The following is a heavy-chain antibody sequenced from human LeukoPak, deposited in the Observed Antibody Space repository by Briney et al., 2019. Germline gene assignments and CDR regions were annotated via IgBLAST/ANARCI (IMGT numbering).Heavy chain of an antibody. J-gene: IGHJ3*02. CDR1: GFTFSSYS. V-gene: IGHV3-48*01. Sequence: PGGSLRLSCAASGFTFSSYSMNWVRQAPGKGLEWVSYISSSSSTIYYADSVKGRFTISRDNAKNSLYLQMNSLRAEDTAVYYCARGGTMYYYDSSGAFDIWGQGTMVTVS. D-gene: IGHD3-22*01. CDR3: ARGGTMYYYDSSGAFDI. CDR2: ISSSSSTI.